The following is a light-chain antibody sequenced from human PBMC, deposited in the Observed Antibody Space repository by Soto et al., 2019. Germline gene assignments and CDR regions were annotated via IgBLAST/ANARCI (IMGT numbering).Light chain of an antibody. CDR3: QQYGSSPGT. CDR2: GAS. CDR1: QRVTSNY. J-gene: IGKJ1*01. Sequence: IVLTQSPGTLSLSPGERATLSCRASQRVTSNYLAWYQQRPGQAPRLLIFGASIRDTGLPDRFSGSGSGTDSTLTISRLEPEDFAVYYCQQYGSSPGTFGQGTKVDIK. V-gene: IGKV3-20*01.